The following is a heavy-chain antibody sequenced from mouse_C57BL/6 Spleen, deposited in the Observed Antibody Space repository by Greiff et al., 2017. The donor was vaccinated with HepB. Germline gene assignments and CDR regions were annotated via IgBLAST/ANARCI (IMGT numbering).Heavy chain of an antibody. CDR3: ALVRYFDV. Sequence: EVKLQESGPELVKPGDSVKISCKASGYSFTGYFMNWVMQSHGKSLEWIGRINPYNGDTFYNQKFKGKATLTVDKSSSTAHMELRSLTSEDSAVYYCALVRYFDVWGTGTTVTVSS. J-gene: IGHJ1*03. CDR2: INPYNGDT. V-gene: IGHV1-20*01. CDR1: GYSFTGYF.